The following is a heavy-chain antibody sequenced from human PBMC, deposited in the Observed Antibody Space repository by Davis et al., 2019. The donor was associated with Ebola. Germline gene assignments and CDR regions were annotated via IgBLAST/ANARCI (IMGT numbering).Heavy chain of an antibody. CDR1: GFPFSNYA. CDR3: ARAVFHEVLDY. CDR2: VSHSERET. V-gene: IGHV3-30*04. J-gene: IGHJ4*02. D-gene: IGHD3-3*01. Sequence: PGGSLRLSCATSGFPFSNYAMHWVRQTPDKGLEWVAVVSHSERETFYADSVKGRFTISRDNSENTLYLQMNSLTADDTALYYCARAVFHEVLDYWGQGTPVTVSS.